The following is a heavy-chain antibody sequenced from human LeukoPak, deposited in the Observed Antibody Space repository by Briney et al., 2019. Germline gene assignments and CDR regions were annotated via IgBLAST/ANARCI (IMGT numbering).Heavy chain of an antibody. CDR2: IWYDGSNK. J-gene: IGHJ6*02. CDR1: GFTFSSYG. CDR3: ASPAGYSSSWYLRAYYYYGMDV. D-gene: IGHD6-13*01. Sequence: GRSLRLSCASSGFTFSSYGMHWVRQAPGKGLEWVASIWYDGSNKYYADSVKGRFTISRDNGKNSLYLHMHSLRAEDTAAYYCASPAGYSSSWYLRAYYYYGMDVWGQGTTVTVSS. V-gene: IGHV3-33*03.